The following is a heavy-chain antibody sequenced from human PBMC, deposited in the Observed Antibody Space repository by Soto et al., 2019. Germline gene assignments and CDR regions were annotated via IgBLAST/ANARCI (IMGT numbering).Heavy chain of an antibody. J-gene: IGHJ4*02. D-gene: IGHD3-22*01. CDR3: ASGKDYYISSPSLRGFDY. V-gene: IGHV1-69*01. CDR2: IIPIFGTA. Sequence: PVKVSRKACADTFTSHALSRVRQAPGQGLEWMGGIIPIFGTANYAQKFQGRVTITADESTSTAFMELSSLRSEDTAVYYCASGKDYYISSPSLRGFDYWCRGTLLS. CDR1: ADTFTSHA.